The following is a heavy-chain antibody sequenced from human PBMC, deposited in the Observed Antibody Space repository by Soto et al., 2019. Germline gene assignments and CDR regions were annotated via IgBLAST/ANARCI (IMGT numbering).Heavy chain of an antibody. J-gene: IGHJ3*02. Sequence: PGESLKISCKGSGYSFTSYWISWVRQMPGKGLGWMGRIDPSDSYTNYSPSFQGHVTISADKSISTAYLQWSSLKASDTAMYYCARYALAYCGGDCYSDAFDIWGQGTMVTVSS. CDR1: GYSFTSYW. D-gene: IGHD2-21*02. CDR2: IDPSDSYT. CDR3: ARYALAYCGGDCYSDAFDI. V-gene: IGHV5-10-1*01.